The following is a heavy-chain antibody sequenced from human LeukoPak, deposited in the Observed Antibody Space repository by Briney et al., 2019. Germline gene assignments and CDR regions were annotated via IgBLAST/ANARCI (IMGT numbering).Heavy chain of an antibody. Sequence: GGSLSLSCAASGFTFSSYAMSWVRQAPGKGLEWVSAISGSGGSTYYADPVKGRFTISRDNSKNTLYLQMNSLRAEDTAVYYCAKQPAWELLLPFDYWGQGTLVTVSS. V-gene: IGHV3-23*01. CDR2: ISGSGGST. CDR3: AKQPAWELLLPFDY. D-gene: IGHD1-26*01. J-gene: IGHJ4*02. CDR1: GFTFSSYA.